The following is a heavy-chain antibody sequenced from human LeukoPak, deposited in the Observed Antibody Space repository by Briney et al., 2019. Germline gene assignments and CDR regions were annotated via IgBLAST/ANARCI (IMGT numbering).Heavy chain of an antibody. CDR1: GFTFSSYA. J-gene: IGHJ4*02. D-gene: IGHD3-10*01. V-gene: IGHV3-23*01. CDR3: AKESMVRGVISPFDY. Sequence: GGSLRLSCAASGFTFSSYAMSWVRQAAGKGLEWVSGISRSGGSSYYADSVKGRFTISRDNSKNTLYLQMNSLRAEDTAVYYCAKESMVRGVISPFDYWGQGTLVTVSS. CDR2: ISRSGGSS.